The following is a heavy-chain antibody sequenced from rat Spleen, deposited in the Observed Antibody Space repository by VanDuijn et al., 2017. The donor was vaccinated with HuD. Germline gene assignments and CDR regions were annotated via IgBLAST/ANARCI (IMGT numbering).Heavy chain of an antibody. V-gene: IGHV5-22*01. CDR3: ARHKNYGGYWYFDF. J-gene: IGHJ1*01. CDR1: GFTFSNYG. Sequence: EVQLVESGGGLVQPGRSLKLSCAASGFTFSNYGMAWVRQAPERGLEWVASISYEVSSTYYGDSVKGRFTISRDNAKNTLYLQMDSLRSEDTATYYCARHKNYGGYWYFDFWGPGTMVTVSS. CDR2: ISYEVSST. D-gene: IGHD1-11*01.